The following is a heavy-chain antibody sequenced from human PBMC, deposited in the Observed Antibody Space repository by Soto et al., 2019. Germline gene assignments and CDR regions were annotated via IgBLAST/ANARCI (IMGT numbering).Heavy chain of an antibody. V-gene: IGHV4-59*08. Sequence: SETLSLTCTVSGGSISSYYWSWIRQPPGKGLEWIGYIYSSGSTNYNPSLKSRVTISVDTSKNQFSLKLSSVTAADTAVYYCARLWPFEIAAAVWFDPWGQGTLVTVSS. CDR2: IYSSGST. J-gene: IGHJ5*02. CDR3: ARLWPFEIAAAVWFDP. D-gene: IGHD6-13*01. CDR1: GGSISSYY.